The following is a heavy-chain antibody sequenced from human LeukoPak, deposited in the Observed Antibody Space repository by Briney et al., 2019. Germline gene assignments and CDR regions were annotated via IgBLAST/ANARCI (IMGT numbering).Heavy chain of an antibody. CDR2: ISASGGST. CDR3: AKKVEKSSGYYYGY. J-gene: IGHJ4*02. D-gene: IGHD3-22*01. Sequence: PGGSLRLSCAASGFTFNTYAMSWVRQAPGKGLGWVSAISASGGSTYYADSVKGRFTISRDNSMNTLYLQMNSLRAEDTVVYYCAKKVEKSSGYYYGYWGQGTLVTVSS. V-gene: IGHV3-23*01. CDR1: GFTFNTYA.